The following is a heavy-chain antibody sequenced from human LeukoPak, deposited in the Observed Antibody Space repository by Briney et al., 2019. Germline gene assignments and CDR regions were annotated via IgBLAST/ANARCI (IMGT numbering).Heavy chain of an antibody. CDR3: ARRGDLLAMDY. CDR2: IYAGDSDT. Sequence: PGESLKISCKGSGYNFTKYWIGWVRQMPGKGLEWMGMIYAGDSDTRYRPSFQGQVTISADKSIRTAYLQWSSLKASDSAFYYCARRGDLLAMDYWGQGTLVTASS. V-gene: IGHV5-51*01. D-gene: IGHD2-15*01. CDR1: GYNFTKYW. J-gene: IGHJ4*02.